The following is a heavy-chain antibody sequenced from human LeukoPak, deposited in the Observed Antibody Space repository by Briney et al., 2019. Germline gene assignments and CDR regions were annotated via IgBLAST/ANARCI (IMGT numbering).Heavy chain of an antibody. Sequence: PGGSLRLSCAASGFTFSSCAMSWVRQAPGKGLEWVSTIIDSGNSIYYADSAEGRFTISRDNSKNTLYLQMNSLRAGDTAVYYCALAGTTVTASTSFDYWGQGTLVTVSS. J-gene: IGHJ4*02. CDR1: GFTFSSCA. CDR2: IIDSGNSI. D-gene: IGHD4-11*01. CDR3: ALAGTTVTASTSFDY. V-gene: IGHV3-23*01.